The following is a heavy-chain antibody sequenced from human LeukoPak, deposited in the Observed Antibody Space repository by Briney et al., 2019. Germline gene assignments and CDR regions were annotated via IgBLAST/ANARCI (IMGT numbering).Heavy chain of an antibody. CDR3: AKAGWYSAKTYATYDDAYDI. D-gene: IGHD1-26*01. V-gene: IGHV3-48*03. CDR1: GFTFSSYE. J-gene: IGHJ3*02. CDR2: ISSSGSTI. Sequence: GGSLRLSCAASGFTFSSYEMNWVRQAPGKGLEWVSYISSSGSTIYYADSVKGRFTISRDNAKNSLYLQMNSLRADDTAVYYCAKAGWYSAKTYATYDDAYDIWGRGTMVTVSS.